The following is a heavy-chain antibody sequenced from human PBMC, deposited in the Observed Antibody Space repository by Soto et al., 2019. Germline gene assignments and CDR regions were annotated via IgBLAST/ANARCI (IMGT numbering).Heavy chain of an antibody. V-gene: IGHV3-23*01. Sequence: GSLRLSCVASGFSFSSYAMSWVRQAPGKGLEWVSVISGSDGSTYYADSVKGRFTISRDNSKNTLYLQMNSLRAEDTAVYYCAKDRERDAWYEDFWGQGTLVTVSS. D-gene: IGHD6-13*01. CDR3: AKDRERDAWYEDF. J-gene: IGHJ4*02. CDR2: ISGSDGST. CDR1: GFSFSSYA.